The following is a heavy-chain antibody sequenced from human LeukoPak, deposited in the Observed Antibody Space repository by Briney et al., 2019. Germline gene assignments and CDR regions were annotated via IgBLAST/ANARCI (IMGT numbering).Heavy chain of an antibody. CDR2: INHSGST. CDR3: ARAHSSSSQPFDY. D-gene: IGHD6-6*01. Sequence: SETLSLTCAVYGGSFSGYYWSWIRQPPGKGLEWIGEINHSGSTNYNPSLKSRVTISVDTSKNQFSLKLSSVTAADTAVYYCARAHSSSSQPFDYWGQGTLVTVSS. CDR1: GGSFSGYY. V-gene: IGHV4-34*01. J-gene: IGHJ4*02.